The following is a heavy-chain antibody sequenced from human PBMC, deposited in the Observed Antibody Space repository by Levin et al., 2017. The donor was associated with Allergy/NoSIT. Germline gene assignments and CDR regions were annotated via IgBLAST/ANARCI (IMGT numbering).Heavy chain of an antibody. CDR3: AICPAFSGYSSSFPY. J-gene: IGHJ4*02. CDR1: GFTFSSHA. Sequence: PGGSLRLSCAASGFTFSSHAMNWVRQAPGKGLEWVSGISSSGGTTYYADSVKGRFTISRDNSKNTLYLQMNSLRAEDTAVYYCAICPAFSGYSSSFPYWGQGSLVTVSS. CDR2: ISSSGGTT. V-gene: IGHV3-23*01. D-gene: IGHD6-13*01.